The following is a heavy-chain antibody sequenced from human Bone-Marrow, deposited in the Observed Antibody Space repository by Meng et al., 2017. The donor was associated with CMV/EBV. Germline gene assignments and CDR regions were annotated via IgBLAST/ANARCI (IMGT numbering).Heavy chain of an antibody. CDR2: INHRGST. CDR1: GGSFSGYY. D-gene: IGHD1-26*01. Sequence: SQTLSLTCAVYGGSFSGYYWRWIRQPPGKGLEWIGEINHRGSTNYNPSLKSRVTISVDTSQNQFALKLSSVTAADTAVYYCARGRRWELLVNRFDYWGQGTLVTVSS. CDR3: ARGRRWELLVNRFDY. J-gene: IGHJ4*02. V-gene: IGHV4-34*01.